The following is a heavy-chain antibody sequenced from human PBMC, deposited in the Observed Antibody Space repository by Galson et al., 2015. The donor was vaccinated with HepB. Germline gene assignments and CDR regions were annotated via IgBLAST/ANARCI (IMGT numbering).Heavy chain of an antibody. V-gene: IGHV3-48*02. D-gene: IGHD2-2*01. CDR2: ISSSSSTI. CDR1: GFTFSSYS. J-gene: IGHJ6*02. Sequence: LRLSCAASGFTFSSYSMNWVRQAPGKGLEWVSYISSSSSTIYYADSVKGRFTISRDNAKNSLYLQMNSLRDEDTAVYYCATLLEGYCSSTSCNTPKYYYYGMDVWGQGTTVTVSS. CDR3: ATLLEGYCSSTSCNTPKYYYYGMDV.